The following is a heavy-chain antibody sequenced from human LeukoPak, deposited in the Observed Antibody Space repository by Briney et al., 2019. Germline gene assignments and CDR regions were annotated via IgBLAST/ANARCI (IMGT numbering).Heavy chain of an antibody. Sequence: SETLFLTCSVSGGSISSSGYYWGWIRQPPGKGLEWIATMYYSGNTFYNPDLKSRVTISLDTSKDQFSLKLSSLTAADTAVYYCARDRSRIAVAGRGFAFDIWGQGTMVTVSS. CDR2: MYYSGNT. CDR3: ARDRSRIAVAGRGFAFDI. CDR1: GGSISSSGYY. V-gene: IGHV4-39*07. D-gene: IGHD6-19*01. J-gene: IGHJ3*02.